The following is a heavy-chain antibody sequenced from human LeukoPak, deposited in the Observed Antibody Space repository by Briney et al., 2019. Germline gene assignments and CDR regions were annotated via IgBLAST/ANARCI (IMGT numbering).Heavy chain of an antibody. J-gene: IGHJ4*02. V-gene: IGHV4-34*01. CDR1: GGSFSGYY. Sequence: SETLSLTCAVYGGSFSGYYWSWIRQPPGKGLEWIGEINHSGSTNYNPSLKSRVTISVDTSKNQFSLKLSSVTAADTAVYYCARGDYYFDYWGLGTLVTVSS. CDR3: ARGDYYFDY. CDR2: INHSGST.